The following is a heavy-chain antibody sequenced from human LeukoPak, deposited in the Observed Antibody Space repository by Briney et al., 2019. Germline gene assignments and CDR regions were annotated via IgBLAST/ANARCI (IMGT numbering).Heavy chain of an antibody. V-gene: IGHV3-15*01. CDR1: GFTFSNAW. CDR3: TTPINYYDSSAVDP. CDR2: IKSKTDGGTT. J-gene: IGHJ5*02. Sequence: GGSLRLSCAASGFTFSNAWMSWVRQAPGKGLEWVGRIKSKTDGGTTDYAAPVKGRFTISRDDSKNTLYLQMNSLKTEDTAVYYCTTPINYYDSSAVDPWGQGTLVTVSS. D-gene: IGHD3-22*01.